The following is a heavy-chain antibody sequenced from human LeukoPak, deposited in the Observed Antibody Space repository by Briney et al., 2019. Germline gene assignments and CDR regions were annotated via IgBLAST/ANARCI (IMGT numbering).Heavy chain of an antibody. CDR1: GFTFSNYW. D-gene: IGHD3-22*01. CDR3: ARVSRGPHPYYYDSSGYMDY. CDR2: IKTDGSEK. V-gene: IGHV3-7*03. J-gene: IGHJ4*02. Sequence: PGGSLRLSCEGSGFTFSNYWMGWVRQAPGKGLQWVANIKTDGSEKYYVDSVKGRFTISRDNSKNTLYLQMNSLRAEDTAVYYCARVSRGPHPYYYDSSGYMDYWGQGTLVTVSS.